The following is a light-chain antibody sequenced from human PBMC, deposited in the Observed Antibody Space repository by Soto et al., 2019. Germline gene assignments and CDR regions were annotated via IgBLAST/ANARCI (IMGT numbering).Light chain of an antibody. V-gene: IGLV2-14*01. CDR2: EVT. CDR1: RSDIGRYNY. CDR3: SSYSTTTSPHVL. Sequence: QSALAQPASVSGSPGQSITISCTGTRSDIGRYNYVSWYQHHPGAAPKLLLYEVTYPPSGVSARFSVSKSGSTASLTIAGLRAEDEADYDCSSYSTTTSPHVLFGGGTKLTVL. J-gene: IGLJ2*01.